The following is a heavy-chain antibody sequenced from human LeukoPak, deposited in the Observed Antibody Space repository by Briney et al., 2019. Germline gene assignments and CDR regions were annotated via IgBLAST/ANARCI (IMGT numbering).Heavy chain of an antibody. J-gene: IGHJ3*02. CDR2: ISYDGSNK. CDR1: GFTFSSYG. V-gene: IGHV3-33*05. D-gene: IGHD4-23*01. Sequence: GRSLRLSCAASGFTFSSYGMHWVRQAPGKGLEWVAVISYDGSNKYYADSVKGRFTISRDNSKNTLYLQMNSLRAEDTAVYYCARDKYGGNSNAFDIWGQGTLVTVSS. CDR3: ARDKYGGNSNAFDI.